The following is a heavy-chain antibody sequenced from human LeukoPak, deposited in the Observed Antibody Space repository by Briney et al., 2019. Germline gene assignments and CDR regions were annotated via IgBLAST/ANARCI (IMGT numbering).Heavy chain of an antibody. Sequence: PSETLSLTCTVSGGSISSSHWSWIRQPPGKGLEWIGYISYSGSTNYNASLRSRVTISKDTFKNQFSLKLSSVTAADTAVYYCARLCSSTSCYVSFDIWGQGTMVTVSS. CDR1: GGSISSSH. J-gene: IGHJ3*02. CDR2: ISYSGST. V-gene: IGHV4-59*08. D-gene: IGHD2-2*01. CDR3: ARLCSSTSCYVSFDI.